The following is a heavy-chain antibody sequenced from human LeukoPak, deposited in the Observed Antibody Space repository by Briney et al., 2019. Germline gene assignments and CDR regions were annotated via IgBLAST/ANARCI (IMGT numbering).Heavy chain of an antibody. CDR1: GFTFSDYY. D-gene: IGHD3-22*01. CDR3: TVDTDYFEGLGFPRPALNDY. CDR2: ISSSSSYT. J-gene: IGHJ4*02. Sequence: PGGSLRLSCVASGFTFSDYYMSWIRQAPGKGLEWVSYISSSSSYTNYADSLKGRFTISRDNAKNSLYLQMNSLRAEDTAVYFCTVDTDYFEGLGFPRPALNDYWGQGTLVTVSS. V-gene: IGHV3-11*03.